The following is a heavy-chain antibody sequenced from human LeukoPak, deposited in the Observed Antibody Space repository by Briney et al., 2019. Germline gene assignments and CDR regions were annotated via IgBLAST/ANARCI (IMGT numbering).Heavy chain of an antibody. Sequence: GGSLRLSCAASGFTFSSYSMNWVRQAPGKGLEWVSSISSSSSYIYYADSVKGRFTISTDNAKNSLYLQMNSLRAEDTAVYYCARDPTPRIAAAGTGVLDYWGQGTLVTVSS. V-gene: IGHV3-21*01. J-gene: IGHJ4*02. CDR3: ARDPTPRIAAAGTGVLDY. CDR1: GFTFSSYS. CDR2: ISSSSSYI. D-gene: IGHD6-13*01.